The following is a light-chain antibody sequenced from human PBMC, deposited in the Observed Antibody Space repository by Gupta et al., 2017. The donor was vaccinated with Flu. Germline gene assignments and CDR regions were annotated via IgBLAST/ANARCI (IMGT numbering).Light chain of an antibody. Sequence: DIQMTQSPSSLSASVGDRVTITCRASQTISTYLSWYQQTPGKAPKLLIYSASHLQSGVPSRFSGSGSGTELTLTIGSLQPEDFATYYCQQSYSTQITFGQGTRLDIK. J-gene: IGKJ5*01. V-gene: IGKV1-39*01. CDR2: SAS. CDR1: QTISTY. CDR3: QQSYSTQIT.